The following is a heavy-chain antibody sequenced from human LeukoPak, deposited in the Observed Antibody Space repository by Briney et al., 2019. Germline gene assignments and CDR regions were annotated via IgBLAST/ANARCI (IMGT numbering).Heavy chain of an antibody. CDR1: GYSFTSYW. D-gene: IGHD3-22*01. Sequence: GESLKISCKGSGYSFTSYWIGWVRQMPGKGLEWMGIIYPGDSDTRYSPSFQGQVTISADKSISTAYLQWSSLKASDTAVYYCAREGYYYDSSGPGNWFDPWGQGTLVTVSS. CDR3: AREGYYYDSSGPGNWFDP. CDR2: IYPGDSDT. V-gene: IGHV5-51*01. J-gene: IGHJ5*02.